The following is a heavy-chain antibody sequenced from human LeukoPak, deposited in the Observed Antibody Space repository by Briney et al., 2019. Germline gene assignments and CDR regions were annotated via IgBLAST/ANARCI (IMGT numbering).Heavy chain of an antibody. V-gene: IGHV4-34*01. Sequence: ETVSLTCAVYGGSFSGYYWSWIRQPPGKGLEWIGEINHSGSTNYNPSLKSRVTISVDTSKNQFSLKLSSVTAADTAVYYCARDHQLPWAYWGQGTLVTVSS. CDR2: INHSGST. CDR1: GGSFSGYY. J-gene: IGHJ4*02. D-gene: IGHD5-24*01. CDR3: ARDHQLPWAY.